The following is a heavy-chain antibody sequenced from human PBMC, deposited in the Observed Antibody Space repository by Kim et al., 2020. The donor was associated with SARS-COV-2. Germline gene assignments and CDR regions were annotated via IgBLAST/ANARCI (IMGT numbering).Heavy chain of an antibody. CDR1: GGSFSGYY. CDR3: ARLKWGLTMIRGRWFDP. CDR2: INHSGST. Sequence: SETLSLTCAVYGGSFSGYYWTWIRQPPGKGLEWIGEINHSGSTNYNPSLKSRVTISVDTSKNQFSLKLSSVTAADTAVYYCARLKWGLTMIRGRWFDPWGQGTLVTVSS. V-gene: IGHV4-34*01. J-gene: IGHJ5*02. D-gene: IGHD3-10*01.